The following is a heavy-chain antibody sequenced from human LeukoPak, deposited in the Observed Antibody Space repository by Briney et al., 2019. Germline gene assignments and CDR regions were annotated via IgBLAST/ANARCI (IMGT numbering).Heavy chain of an antibody. D-gene: IGHD3-16*01. V-gene: IGHV3-23*01. J-gene: IGHJ6*03. CDR3: AKLGHGGYYSYMDV. Sequence: GGSLRLSCAVSGFTFANYAMTWVRQAPGKGLESVSSISTDGTTYYAHSVKGRFTLSRDNSKNTLYLQMSSLRAEGTAVYYCAKLGHGGYYSYMDVWGKGTTVTVSS. CDR2: ISTDGTT. CDR1: GFTFANYA.